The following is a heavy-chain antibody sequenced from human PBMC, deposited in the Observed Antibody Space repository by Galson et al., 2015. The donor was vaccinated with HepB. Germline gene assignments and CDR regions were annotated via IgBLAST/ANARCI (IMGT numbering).Heavy chain of an antibody. CDR3: ARDVAYYDILTGFPRFDY. Sequence: SVKVSCKASGYTFTSYGISWVRQAPGQGLEWMGWISAYNDNTNYAQKLQGRVTMTTDTSTSTAYMELRSLRSADTAVYYCARDVAYYDILTGFPRFDYWVQGTLVTVSS. CDR1: GYTFTSYG. J-gene: IGHJ4*02. CDR2: ISAYNDNT. D-gene: IGHD3-9*01. V-gene: IGHV1-18*04.